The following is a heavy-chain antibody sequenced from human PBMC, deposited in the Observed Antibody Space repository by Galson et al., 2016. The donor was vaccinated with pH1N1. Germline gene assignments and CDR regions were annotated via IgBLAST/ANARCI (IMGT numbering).Heavy chain of an antibody. CDR1: GFPFSHYY. CDR2: ISGSDTTI. V-gene: IGHV3-11*01. Sequence: SLRLSCAASGFPFSHYYMGWIRQAPGKGLEWISYISGSDTTIYYADSVRGRFTISRDNAQNSLYLHMNSLRAEDTAVYYCARDLDWVLFDYWGHGTLVTVSS. J-gene: IGHJ4*01. CDR3: ARDLDWVLFDY. D-gene: IGHD3/OR15-3a*01.